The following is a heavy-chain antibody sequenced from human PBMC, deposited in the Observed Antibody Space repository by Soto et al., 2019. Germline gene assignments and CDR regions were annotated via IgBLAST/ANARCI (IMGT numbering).Heavy chain of an antibody. V-gene: IGHV4-34*01. Sequence: SETLSLTCAVYGGSFSGYYWTWIRQPPGTGLEWIGEINHSGSTNYNPSLKSRVTISVDTSKNQFSLKLTSVTAADTAVYYCARDKITGHIYYCGQGTPVPVS. D-gene: IGHD2-8*02. CDR2: INHSGST. CDR3: ARDKITGHIYY. J-gene: IGHJ4*02. CDR1: GGSFSGYY.